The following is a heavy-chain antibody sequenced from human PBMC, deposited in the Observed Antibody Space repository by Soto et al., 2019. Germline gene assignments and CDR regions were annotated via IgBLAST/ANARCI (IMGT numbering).Heavy chain of an antibody. Sequence: TLSLTCSVSGASISSSGYYWSWIRQPPGKGLEWIGYIYHSGSTYYNPSLKSRVTISVDRSKNQFSLKLSSVTAADTAVYYCAREASDYYDSSGRVVDPWGQGTLVTVYS. D-gene: IGHD3-22*01. CDR1: GASISSSGYY. J-gene: IGHJ5*02. V-gene: IGHV4-30-2*01. CDR3: AREASDYYDSSGRVVDP. CDR2: IYHSGST.